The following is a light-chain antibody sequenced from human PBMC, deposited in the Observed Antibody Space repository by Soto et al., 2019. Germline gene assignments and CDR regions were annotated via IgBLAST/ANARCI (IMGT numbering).Light chain of an antibody. Sequence: DIQMTQSPSTLSASVGDRVTITCRASQSISSWLAWYQQKPGEAPNLLIYKASSLESGVPSRFSGSGSGTEFTLTISSLQPDDFATYYCQQYKSSSHTFGQVTKLEI. V-gene: IGKV1-5*03. CDR2: KAS. CDR3: QQYKSSSHT. J-gene: IGKJ2*01. CDR1: QSISSW.